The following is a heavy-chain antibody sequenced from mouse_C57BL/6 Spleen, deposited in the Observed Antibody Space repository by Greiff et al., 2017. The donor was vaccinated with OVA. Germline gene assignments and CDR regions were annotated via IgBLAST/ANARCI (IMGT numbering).Heavy chain of an antibody. CDR1: GYTFTSYW. CDR2: IDPSDSET. Sequence: VQLQQPGAELVRPGSSVKLSCKASGYTFTSYWMHWVKQRPIQGLEWIGNIDPSDSETPYNQKFKDKGTLTVDKSSSTAYMQLSSLTSEDSAVYYCARGRLRRELSYWGQGTLVTVSA. D-gene: IGHD2-4*01. J-gene: IGHJ3*01. CDR3: ARGRLRRELSY. V-gene: IGHV1-52*01.